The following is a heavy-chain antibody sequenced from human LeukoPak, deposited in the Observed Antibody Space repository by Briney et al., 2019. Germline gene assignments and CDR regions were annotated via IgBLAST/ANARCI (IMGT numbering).Heavy chain of an antibody. J-gene: IGHJ4*02. CDR2: ISGSGGST. D-gene: IGHD3-3*01. V-gene: IGHV3-23*01. CDR3: AKGGRPYDFWSGHQRPFDY. CDR1: GFTFSSYA. Sequence: AGGSLRLSCAASGFTFSSYAMSWVRQAPGKGLEWVSAISGSGGSTYYADSVKGRFTISRDNSKNTLYLQMNSLRAEDTAVYYCAKGGRPYDFWSGHQRPFDYWGQGTLVTVSS.